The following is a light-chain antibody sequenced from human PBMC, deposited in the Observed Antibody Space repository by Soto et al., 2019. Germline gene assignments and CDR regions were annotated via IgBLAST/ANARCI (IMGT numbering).Light chain of an antibody. CDR3: QQYNNWLPLT. CDR1: QSVSSN. Sequence: EIVMTQSPANLSVSPGQRATLSCRASQSVSSNLAWYQQKPGQAPRLLIYGASTRATGIPARFSGSGSGTEFTLTISSLQSEDFAVYYCQQYNNWLPLTFGGGTNVDI. V-gene: IGKV3-15*01. J-gene: IGKJ4*01. CDR2: GAS.